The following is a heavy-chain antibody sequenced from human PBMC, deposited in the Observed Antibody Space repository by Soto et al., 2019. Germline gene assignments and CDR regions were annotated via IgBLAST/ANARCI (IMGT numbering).Heavy chain of an antibody. CDR2: IYPGDSDT. J-gene: IGHJ6*02. D-gene: IGHD3-3*01. CDR1: GYDFTNYW. V-gene: IGHV5-51*01. CDR3: ARSFGVGSPYYYYGMDV. Sequence: GESLKISCKCSGYDFTNYWIGWVRQMPGKGLEWMGIIYPGDSDTRYSPSFQGQVTISADKSISSAYLHWSNLRASDTATYYCARSFGVGSPYYYYGMDVWGQGTTVTVSS.